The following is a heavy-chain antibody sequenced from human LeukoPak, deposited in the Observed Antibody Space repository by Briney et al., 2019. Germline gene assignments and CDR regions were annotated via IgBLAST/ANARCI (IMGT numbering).Heavy chain of an antibody. D-gene: IGHD6-19*01. CDR2: IWYDGSNK. J-gene: IGHJ6*02. CDR1: GFTFSSYG. Sequence: GGSLRLSCAAFGFTFSSYGMHWVRQAPGKGLEWVAVIWYDGSNKYYADSVKGRFTISRDNSKNTLYLQMNSLRAEDTAVYYCAREEQWLAVYYYGMDVWGQGTTVTVSS. CDR3: AREEQWLAVYYYGMDV. V-gene: IGHV3-33*01.